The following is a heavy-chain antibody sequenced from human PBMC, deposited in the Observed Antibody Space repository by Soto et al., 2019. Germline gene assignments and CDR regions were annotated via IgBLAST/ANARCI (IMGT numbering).Heavy chain of an antibody. V-gene: IGHV3-30-3*01. D-gene: IGHD3-22*01. CDR2: ISYDGSNK. CDR1: GFTFSSYA. J-gene: IGHJ4*02. CDR3: ARRASRDYYDSSGYYSDLFDY. Sequence: GGSLRLSCAASGFTFSSYAMHWVRQAPGKGLEWVAVISYDGSNKYYADSVKGRFTISRDNSKNTLYLQMNSLRAEDTAVYYCARRASRDYYDSSGYYSDLFDYWGQGTLVTVSS.